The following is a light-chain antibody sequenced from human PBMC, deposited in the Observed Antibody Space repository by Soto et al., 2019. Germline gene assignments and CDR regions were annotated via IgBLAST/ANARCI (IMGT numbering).Light chain of an antibody. CDR1: QGISSY. V-gene: IGKV1-8*01. CDR2: AAS. Sequence: AIRMTQAPSSLSASTGDRVTITCRASQGISSYLAWDQQKPGIAPKLLIYAASTLQSGVPSRFSGSGSGTDFTLTISCLQSEDFATYYCQHYYSYPTYTFRQGTKLEIK. CDR3: QHYYSYPTYT. J-gene: IGKJ2*01.